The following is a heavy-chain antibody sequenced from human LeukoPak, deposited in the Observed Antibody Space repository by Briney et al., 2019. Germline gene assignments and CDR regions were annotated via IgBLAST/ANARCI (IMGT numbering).Heavy chain of an antibody. Sequence: ASVKVSCKASGYPFSNYDINWVRQATGQGLEWMGWMNPNSGNTDYAQKFQGRVTITRNTSISTADMELSSLRSEDTAVYYCARGRATVTTHWVDPWGQGTLVSLSS. D-gene: IGHD4-11*01. CDR2: MNPNSGNT. J-gene: IGHJ5*02. CDR1: GYPFSNYD. CDR3: ARGRATVTTHWVDP. V-gene: IGHV1-8*03.